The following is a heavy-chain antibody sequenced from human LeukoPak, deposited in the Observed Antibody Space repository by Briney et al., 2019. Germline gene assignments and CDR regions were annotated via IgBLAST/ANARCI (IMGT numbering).Heavy chain of an antibody. J-gene: IGHJ4*02. D-gene: IGHD4-17*01. CDR3: ARETYGDYGAFDY. Sequence: PSETLSLTCAVYGGSFSGYYWSWIRQPPGKGLEWIGEINHSGSTNYNPSLKSRVTISVDTSKNQFSLKLSSVTAADTAEYYCARETYGDYGAFDYWGQGTLVTVSS. CDR1: GGSFSGYY. CDR2: INHSGST. V-gene: IGHV4-34*01.